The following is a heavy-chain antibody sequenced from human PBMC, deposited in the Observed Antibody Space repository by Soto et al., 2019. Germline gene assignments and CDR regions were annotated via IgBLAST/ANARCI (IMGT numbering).Heavy chain of an antibody. CDR3: ARDFNSSWFGDLGMDV. Sequence: QVQLVESGGGVVQPGRSLRLSCAASGFTFSSYGMHWVRQAPGKGLEWVAVIWYDGSNKYYADSVKGRFTISRDNSKNTLYLQMNSLRAEDTAVYYCARDFNSSWFGDLGMDVWGQGTTVTVSS. CDR1: GFTFSSYG. D-gene: IGHD3-10*01. CDR2: IWYDGSNK. V-gene: IGHV3-33*01. J-gene: IGHJ6*02.